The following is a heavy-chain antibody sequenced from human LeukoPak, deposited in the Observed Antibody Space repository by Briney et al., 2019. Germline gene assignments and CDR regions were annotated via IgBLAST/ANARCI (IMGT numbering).Heavy chain of an antibody. V-gene: IGHV1-24*01. CDR2: FDPEDGEA. CDR3: AAGGEWDLLNY. D-gene: IGHD1-26*01. J-gene: IGHJ4*02. Sequence: GASVTVSCKVSGYTLTELSMHWVRQAPGKGLEWVGGFDPEDGEAIYAQKFQGRVSTTEDTSTDTAYMELSSLRSEDTAVYYCAAGGEWDLLNYWGQGTLVTVSS. CDR1: GYTLTELS.